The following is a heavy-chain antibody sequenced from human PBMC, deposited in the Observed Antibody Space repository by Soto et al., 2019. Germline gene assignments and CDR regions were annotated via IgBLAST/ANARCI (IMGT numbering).Heavy chain of an antibody. Sequence: EVQLLESGGGLVQPGGSLRLSCAASGFTFSRFAMTWVRQAPGKGLEWVSGISVSGDTTYYADSVKGRFTISRDNSKNTLYLQMNSLGAEDTAVYYCAKYDFWSGDQDYYYYGMDVWGQGTTVTVSS. CDR3: AKYDFWSGDQDYYYYGMDV. D-gene: IGHD3-3*01. J-gene: IGHJ6*02. CDR2: ISVSGDTT. CDR1: GFTFSRFA. V-gene: IGHV3-23*01.